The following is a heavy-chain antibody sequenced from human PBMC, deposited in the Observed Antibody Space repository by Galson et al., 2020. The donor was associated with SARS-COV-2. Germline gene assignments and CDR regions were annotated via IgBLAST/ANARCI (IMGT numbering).Heavy chain of an antibody. J-gene: IGHJ4*02. CDR1: GDTFSRFA. CDR2: IIPFFDST. CDR3: AAITNGDYNS. Sequence: SVKVSCQASGDTFSRFAIGWVRQAPGQGLEWLGRIIPFFDSTNYAQKFPDRLTIIADASPSTAYMDLSSLTSEDTAVYYWAAITNGDYNSWGQGTLVTVSS. D-gene: IGHD4-17*01. V-gene: IGHV1-69*13.